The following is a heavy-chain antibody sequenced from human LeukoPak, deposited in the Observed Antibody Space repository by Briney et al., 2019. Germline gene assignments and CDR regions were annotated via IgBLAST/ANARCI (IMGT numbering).Heavy chain of an antibody. J-gene: IGHJ4*02. D-gene: IGHD6-19*01. CDR3: ARDRGSTGYYYLDS. CDR2: IYHTGST. V-gene: IGHV4-59*01. Sequence: SETLSLTCSVSGGPITEYYWSWIRQPPAHGLQWIGYIYHTGSTNYSPSLKSRVTMSVDASRNQFSLKLVSVTAADTAVYYCARDRGSTGYYYLDSWGQGILVTVSS. CDR1: GGPITEYY.